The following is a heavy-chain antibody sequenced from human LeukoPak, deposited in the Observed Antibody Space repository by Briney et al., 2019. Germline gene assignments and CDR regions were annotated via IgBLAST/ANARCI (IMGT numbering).Heavy chain of an antibody. Sequence: SETLSLTCAVSGYFISGGYYWGWIRQAPGEGLEWIGTIYHSGTTYYNPSLKSRVTISVDTSKNQFSLKLTSVTAADTAVYYCATRKGVYNWDSLDYWGQGTLVTVSS. CDR3: ATRKGVYNWDSLDY. CDR1: GYFISGGYY. V-gene: IGHV4-38-2*01. J-gene: IGHJ4*02. D-gene: IGHD1-7*01. CDR2: IYHSGTT.